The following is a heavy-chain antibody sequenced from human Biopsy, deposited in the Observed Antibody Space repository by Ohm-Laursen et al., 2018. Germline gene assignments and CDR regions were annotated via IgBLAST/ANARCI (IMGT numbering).Heavy chain of an antibody. V-gene: IGHV1-2*02. J-gene: IGHJ4*02. D-gene: IGHD2-8*01. CDR3: ARDPLNGHKHFDY. CDR2: INCKTGAT. CDR1: SYTFTDYN. Sequence: VSVKVSCKASSYTFTDYNIHWMRQAPGQGLEWLGYINCKTGATNYVQKFQGTVTMTRDTSISTAYLALGSLRSADTAIYYCARDPLNGHKHFDYWGQGSLVTVSS.